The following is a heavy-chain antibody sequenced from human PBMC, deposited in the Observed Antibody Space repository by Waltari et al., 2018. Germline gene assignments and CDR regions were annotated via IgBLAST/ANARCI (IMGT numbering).Heavy chain of an antibody. J-gene: IGHJ4*02. D-gene: IGHD3-9*01. CDR3: ARENYDILTGYYKPSGYYFDY. V-gene: IGHV1-8*01. Sequence: QVQLVQSGAEVKKPGASVKVSCKASGYTFTSYDINWVRQAPGPGLAWMGWMNPNSGNTGYAQKFQGRVTMTRNTSISTAYMELSSLRSEDTAVYYCARENYDILTGYYKPSGYYFDYWGQGTLVTVSS. CDR2: MNPNSGNT. CDR1: GYTFTSYD.